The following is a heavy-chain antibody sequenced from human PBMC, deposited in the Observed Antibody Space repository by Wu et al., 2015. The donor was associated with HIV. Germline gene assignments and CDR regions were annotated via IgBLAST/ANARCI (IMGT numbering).Heavy chain of an antibody. V-gene: IGHV1-18*01. CDR2: ISAYSGNT. D-gene: IGHD2-8*02. Sequence: QVQLVQSGAEVKKPGASVKVSCKASGYTFTNYDISWVRQAPGQGLEWMGWISAYSGNTKYAQKLQGRVTMTTDTSTRTAYMELRSLRSDDTAVFYXARLGFTGGWPDQFDYWGQGTLVTVSS. J-gene: IGHJ4*02. CDR1: GYTFTNYD. CDR3: ARLGFTGGWPDQFDY.